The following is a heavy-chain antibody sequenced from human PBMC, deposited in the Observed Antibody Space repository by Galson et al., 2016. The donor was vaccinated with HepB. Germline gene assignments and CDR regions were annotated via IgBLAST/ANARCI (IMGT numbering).Heavy chain of an antibody. J-gene: IGHJ6*02. CDR2: ISFNTGNI. Sequence: SLRLSCAASGFSIDNYALHWVRQAPGKGLEWVSVISFNTGNIEYADSVEGRFTISRDNAKNSLYLRMNSLRVEDTALYYCAKDSTWSRNYGTKYGMDVWGQGTTVTVSS. CDR3: AKDSTWSRNYGTKYGMDV. V-gene: IGHV3-9*01. D-gene: IGHD3-3*01. CDR1: GFSIDNYA.